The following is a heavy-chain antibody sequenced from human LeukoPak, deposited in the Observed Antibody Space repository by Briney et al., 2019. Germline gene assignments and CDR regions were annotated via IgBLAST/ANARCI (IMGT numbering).Heavy chain of an antibody. J-gene: IGHJ4*02. D-gene: IGHD2-2*01. CDR3: ARDRGDQLPEGSDY. V-gene: IGHV1-18*01. Sequence: ASVKVSCKASGYTFTSYGISWVRQAPGQGLEWMGWISAYNGNTNYAQKLQGRVTMTTDTSTSTAYMELRSLRSDDTAVYYCARDRGDQLPEGSDYWGQGTLVTVSS. CDR1: GYTFTSYG. CDR2: ISAYNGNT.